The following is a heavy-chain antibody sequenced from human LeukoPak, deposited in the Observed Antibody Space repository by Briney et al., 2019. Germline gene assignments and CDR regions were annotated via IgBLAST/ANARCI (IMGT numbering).Heavy chain of an antibody. D-gene: IGHD3-16*01. CDR3: AREIGMGAFDYYYYGMDV. V-gene: IGHV1-46*01. CDR2: VNPSGGST. Sequence: ASVKVSCKASGYTFTNYYMHWVRQAPGQGLEWMGIVNPSGGSTSYAQKFQGRVTMTRDTSTSTVYMELSSLRSEDTAVYYCAREIGMGAFDYYYYGMDVWGQGTTVTVSS. J-gene: IGHJ6*02. CDR1: GYTFTNYY.